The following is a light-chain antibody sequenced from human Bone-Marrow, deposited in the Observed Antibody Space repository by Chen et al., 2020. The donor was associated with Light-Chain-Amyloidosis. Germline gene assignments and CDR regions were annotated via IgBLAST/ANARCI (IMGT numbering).Light chain of an antibody. V-gene: IGKV4-1*01. CDR2: WAS. Sequence: DIVVTQSPDSLVVSLGEWATINCKSSQSVLYNSDNKNYLAWYQQKPGQPPKLLIYWASFRESGVPDRFSGSGSGTDFTLTISSLQAEDVAVYYCQQYYGTPFTFGPGTKVNV. J-gene: IGKJ3*01. CDR3: QQYYGTPFT. CDR1: QSVLYNSDNKNY.